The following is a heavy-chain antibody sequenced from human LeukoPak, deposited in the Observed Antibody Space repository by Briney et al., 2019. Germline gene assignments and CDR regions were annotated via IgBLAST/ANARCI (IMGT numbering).Heavy chain of an antibody. CDR2: ISGSGGST. CDR1: GFTFSSYA. D-gene: IGHD3-22*01. V-gene: IGHV3-23*01. J-gene: IGHJ4*02. Sequence: GGSLRLSCAASGFTFSSYAMSWVRQAPGKGLEWVSAISGSGGSTYYADSVKGRFTISRDNSKNALYLQMNSLRAEDTAVYHCVMIVVVFDYWGQGTLVTVSS. CDR3: VMIVVVFDY.